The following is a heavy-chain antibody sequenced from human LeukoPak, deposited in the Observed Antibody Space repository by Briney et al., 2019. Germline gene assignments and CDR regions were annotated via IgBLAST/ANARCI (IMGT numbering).Heavy chain of an antibody. Sequence: SQTLSLTCTVSGGSISSYYWSWIRQPPGKGLEWIGYIYYSGSTNYNPSLKSRVTISVDTSKNQFSRKLSSVTAADTAVYYCARDIRWFDPWGQGTLVTVSS. CDR1: GGSISSYY. CDR3: ARDIRWFDP. J-gene: IGHJ5*02. D-gene: IGHD2-21*01. CDR2: IYYSGST. V-gene: IGHV4-59*01.